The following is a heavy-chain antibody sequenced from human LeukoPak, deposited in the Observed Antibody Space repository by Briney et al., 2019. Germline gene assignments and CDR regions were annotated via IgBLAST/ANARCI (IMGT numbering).Heavy chain of an antibody. Sequence: QSGGSLRLSCAASGFTLSSYAMSWVRQAPGKGLEWVSAISGSGGSTYYADSVKGRFTISRGNSKNTLYLQMNSLRAEDTAVYYCAKDGDSSGWYITTWGQGTLVTVSS. V-gene: IGHV3-23*01. J-gene: IGHJ5*02. CDR3: AKDGDSSGWYITT. CDR1: GFTLSSYA. CDR2: ISGSGGST. D-gene: IGHD6-19*01.